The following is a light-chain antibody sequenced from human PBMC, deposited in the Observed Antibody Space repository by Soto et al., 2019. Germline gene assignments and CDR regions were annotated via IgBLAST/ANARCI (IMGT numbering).Light chain of an antibody. CDR3: SSYTSSSSLYV. V-gene: IGLV2-14*03. J-gene: IGLJ1*01. Sequence: QSVLTQPASVSGSPGQSITISCTGTSSDVGAYNYVSWYQQHPGKAPKLMIYDVSNRPSGVSNRFSGSKSGNPASLTISGLQAEDEADYYCSSYTSSSSLYVFGTGTKVTVL. CDR1: SSDVGAYNY. CDR2: DVS.